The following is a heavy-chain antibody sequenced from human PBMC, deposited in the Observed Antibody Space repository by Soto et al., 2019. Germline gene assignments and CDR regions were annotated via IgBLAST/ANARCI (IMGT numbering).Heavy chain of an antibody. V-gene: IGHV3-30*03. Sequence: PGGSLRLSCAASGFTFNTYGMHWVRQAPGKGLEWVAAISYDGINKYYVDSVKGRFTISRDNSKNTLYVQMNSLRAEDTALYYCAREIYDDYDSSGFDHWGQGTLVTVSS. CDR3: AREIYDDYDSSGFDH. D-gene: IGHD3-22*01. CDR1: GFTFNTYG. J-gene: IGHJ4*02. CDR2: ISYDGINK.